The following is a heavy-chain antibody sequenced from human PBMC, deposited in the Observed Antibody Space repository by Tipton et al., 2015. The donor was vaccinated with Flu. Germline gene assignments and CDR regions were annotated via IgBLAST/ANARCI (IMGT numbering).Heavy chain of an antibody. V-gene: IGHV3-48*04. J-gene: IGHJ4*02. CDR1: GFTLNGAS. CDR2: ISGSSSTI. Sequence: EASGFTLNGASMNWVRQAPGKGLEWVSYISGSSSTIYYTDSVRDRFTISRDNAKNSLSLQMNSLRGEDTAVYYCARDLTDWGQGTLVTVTS. CDR3: ARDLTD.